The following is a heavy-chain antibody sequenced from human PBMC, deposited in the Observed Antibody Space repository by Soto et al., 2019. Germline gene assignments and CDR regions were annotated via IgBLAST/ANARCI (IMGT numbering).Heavy chain of an antibody. CDR1: GGSISSYY. D-gene: IGHD4-17*01. CDR2: IYTSGST. CDR3: ARVINRFFRDGYGGNSDAFDI. V-gene: IGHV4-4*07. J-gene: IGHJ3*02. Sequence: SETLSLTCTVSGGSISSYYWSWIRQPAGKGLEWIGRIYTSGSTNYNPSLKSRVTMSVDTSKNQFSLKLSSVAAADTAVYYCARVINRFFRDGYGGNSDAFDIWGQGTMVTVSS.